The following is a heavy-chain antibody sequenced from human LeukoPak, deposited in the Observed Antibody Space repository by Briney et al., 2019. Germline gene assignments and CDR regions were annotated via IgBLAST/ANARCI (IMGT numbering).Heavy chain of an antibody. CDR2: ISSSSSYI. V-gene: IGHV3-21*01. Sequence: GGSPRLSCAASGFTFSSYSMNWVRQAPGKGLEWVSSISSSSSYIYYADSVKGRFTISRDNAKNSLYLQMNSLRAEDTAVYYCARELVWGIAARPGAFDIWGQGTMVTVSS. CDR1: GFTFSSYS. D-gene: IGHD6-6*01. CDR3: ARELVWGIAARPGAFDI. J-gene: IGHJ3*02.